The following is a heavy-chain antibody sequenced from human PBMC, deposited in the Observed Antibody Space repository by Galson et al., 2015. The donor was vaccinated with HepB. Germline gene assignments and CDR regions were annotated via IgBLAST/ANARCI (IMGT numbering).Heavy chain of an antibody. Sequence: SVKVSCKASGGTFSSYAISWVRQAPGQGLEWMGGIIPIFGTANYAQKFQGRVTITADESTSTAYMELSSLRSEDTAVYYCARDDGHGDYYYFDYWGQGSLVTVSS. CDR1: GGTFSSYA. D-gene: IGHD4-17*01. CDR2: IIPIFGTA. CDR3: ARDDGHGDYYYFDY. J-gene: IGHJ4*02. V-gene: IGHV1-69*13.